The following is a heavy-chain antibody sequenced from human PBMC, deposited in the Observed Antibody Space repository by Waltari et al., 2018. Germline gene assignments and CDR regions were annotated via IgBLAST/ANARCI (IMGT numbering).Heavy chain of an antibody. CDR3: ARDPAITAPSDY. J-gene: IGHJ4*02. CDR1: GFTFSSYS. Sequence: EVQLVESGGGLVKPGGSLRLSCVASGFTFSSYSMNWVRQAPGKGLEWVSSISGSSTYIYYADSVKGRFTISRDNAKKSLYLQMNSLRAEDTAVYYCARDPAITAPSDYWGQGTLVTVSS. D-gene: IGHD1-20*01. V-gene: IGHV3-21*01. CDR2: ISGSSTYI.